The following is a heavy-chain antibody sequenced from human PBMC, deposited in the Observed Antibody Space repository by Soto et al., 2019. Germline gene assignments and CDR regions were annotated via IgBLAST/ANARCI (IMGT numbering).Heavy chain of an antibody. J-gene: IGHJ4*02. V-gene: IGHV3-30-3*01. D-gene: IGHD2-2*01. Sequence: XGSLILSSSASGFTLSSYAVNWVRQAPGKGLEWVALISHDGINKYYADSVRGRFTISRDSSTNTLYLQMNSMRAADTAVYYCGRCTSTSCHLGSDYWGQGTLVTVPQ. CDR3: GRCTSTSCHLGSDY. CDR2: ISHDGINK. CDR1: GFTLSSYA.